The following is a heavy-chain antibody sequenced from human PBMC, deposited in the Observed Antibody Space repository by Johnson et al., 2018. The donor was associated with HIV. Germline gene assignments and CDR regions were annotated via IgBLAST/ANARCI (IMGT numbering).Heavy chain of an antibody. J-gene: IGHJ3*02. V-gene: IGHV3-11*04. CDR1: GFIFSDYY. D-gene: IGHD2-15*01. CDR2: ISSDGSTL. Sequence: QVQLVESGGGLVQPGGSLRLSCAASGFIFSDYYMSWIRQAPGKGLEWISYISSDGSTLDYADSVKGRFTISRDNGNNSLYLQMNSLRAEDAAVYYCTGRDLLRAFDIWGQGTMVTVSS. CDR3: TGRDLLRAFDI.